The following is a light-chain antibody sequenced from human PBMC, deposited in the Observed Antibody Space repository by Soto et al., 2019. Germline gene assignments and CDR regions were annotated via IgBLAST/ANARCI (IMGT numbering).Light chain of an antibody. CDR2: AAS. J-gene: IGKJ5*01. V-gene: IGKV1D-12*01. Sequence: DIQMTQSPGSLSSCLGDIVTITCRASQGISSWLAWYQRKPGRAPKLLIYAASRLQAGVPLRFSGSGSGTDFTLTISDLQPEDFATYYCQQLNSFPLTFGQGTRLEIK. CDR3: QQLNSFPLT. CDR1: QGISSW.